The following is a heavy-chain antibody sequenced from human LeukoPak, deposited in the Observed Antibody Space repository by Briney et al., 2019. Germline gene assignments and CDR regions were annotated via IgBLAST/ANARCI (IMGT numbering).Heavy chain of an antibody. CDR2: ISGDGGAT. D-gene: IGHD2-15*01. V-gene: IGHV3-64*01. Sequence: QPGGSLRLSCAASGFTFSRFPMHWVRQAPGKGLEYVSAISGDGGATYYANSVKGRFTISRDNSKNTLYLQMGSLRAEDMAVYYCAREVAYYDYWGQGTLVTVSS. CDR3: AREVAYYDY. CDR1: GFTFSRFP. J-gene: IGHJ4*02.